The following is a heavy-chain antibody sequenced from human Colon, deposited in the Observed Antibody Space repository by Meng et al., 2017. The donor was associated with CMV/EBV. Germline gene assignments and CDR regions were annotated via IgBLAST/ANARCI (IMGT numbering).Heavy chain of an antibody. D-gene: IGHD2-15*01. CDR3: ARGGRSSGYCSGGTCYAGFDS. Sequence: QVLLVQAGAAVKKPGASMKVSCTASGYTFPGYNIHWVRQAPGQGLEWMGWINPHTGGTNYASKFRGWVTMTRDTSNHTAYMEVASLKSDDTSVYYCARGGRSSGYCSGGTCYAGFDSWGQGTLVTVSS. J-gene: IGHJ4*01. V-gene: IGHV1-2*04. CDR2: INPHTGGT. CDR1: GYTFPGYN.